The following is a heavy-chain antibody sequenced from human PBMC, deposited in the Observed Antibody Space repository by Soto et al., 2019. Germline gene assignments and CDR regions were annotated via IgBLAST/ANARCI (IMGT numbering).Heavy chain of an antibody. J-gene: IGHJ4*02. V-gene: IGHV3-11*05. CDR3: AKDRAYGDPDY. Sequence: GGSLRLSCAASGFTFSDYYMSWIRQAPGKGLEWVSYISSSSSYTNYADSVKGRFTISRDNAKNSLYLQINSLRAEDTAVYYCAKDRAYGDPDYWGQGTLVTVSS. D-gene: IGHD4-17*01. CDR1: GFTFSDYY. CDR2: ISSSSSYT.